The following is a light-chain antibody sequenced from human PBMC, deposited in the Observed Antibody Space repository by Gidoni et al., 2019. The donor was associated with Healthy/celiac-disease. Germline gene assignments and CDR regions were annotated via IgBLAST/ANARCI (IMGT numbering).Light chain of an antibody. J-gene: IGKJ2*01. CDR3: QQRSNWPRT. Sequence: EIVLTQSPATLSLSPGERATLSCRASQSVSSYLAWYQQKPGQAPRHLIYDASNSATGIPARFSGSESGTDFTLTISSLEPEDFAVYYCQQRSNWPRTFGQXTKLEIK. CDR2: DAS. V-gene: IGKV3-11*01. CDR1: QSVSSY.